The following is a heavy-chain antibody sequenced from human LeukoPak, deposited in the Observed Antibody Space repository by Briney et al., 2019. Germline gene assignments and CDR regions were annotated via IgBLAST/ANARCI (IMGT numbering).Heavy chain of an antibody. CDR3: ARNRDIAARPGVLGY. J-gene: IGHJ4*02. D-gene: IGHD6-6*01. CDR2: INHSGST. CDR1: GGSFSGYY. Sequence: ETLSLTCAVYGGSFSGYYWSWIRQPPGKGLEWIGEINHSGSTNYNPSLKSRVTISVDRSKNQFSLKLSSVTAADTAVYYCARNRDIAARPGVLGYWGQGAPVTVSS. V-gene: IGHV4-34*01.